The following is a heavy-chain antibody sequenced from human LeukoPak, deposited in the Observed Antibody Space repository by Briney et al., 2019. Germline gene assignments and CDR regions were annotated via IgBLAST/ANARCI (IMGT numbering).Heavy chain of an antibody. D-gene: IGHD3-10*01. CDR2: ISSSSSYI. Sequence: GSLRLSCAASGFTFSSYSMNWVRQAPGKGLEWVLSISSSSSYIYYADSVKGRFTISRDKAKNSLYLQMNSLRAEDTAIYYCARVGGTMDYGMDVWGQGTTVTVSS. J-gene: IGHJ6*02. V-gene: IGHV3-21*01. CDR3: ARVGGTMDYGMDV. CDR1: GFTFSSYS.